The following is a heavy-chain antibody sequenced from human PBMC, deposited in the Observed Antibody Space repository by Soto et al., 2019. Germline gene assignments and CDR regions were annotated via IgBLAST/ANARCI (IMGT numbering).Heavy chain of an antibody. CDR3: ARHTDDSFDI. CDR2: IYYSGST. D-gene: IGHD4-17*01. V-gene: IGHV4-59*01. J-gene: IGHJ3*02. CDR1: GGSISSYY. Sequence: SETLSLTCTVSGGSISSYYWSWIRQPPGKGLEWIGYIYYSGSTNYNPPLKSRVTISVDTSKNQFSLKLSSVTAAYTVVYYCARHTDDSFDIWGQGTMVTVSS.